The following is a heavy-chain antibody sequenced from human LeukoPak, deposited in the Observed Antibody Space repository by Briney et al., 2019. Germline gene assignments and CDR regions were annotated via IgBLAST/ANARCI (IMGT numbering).Heavy chain of an antibody. Sequence: SETLSLTCTVSGGSISSSSYYWGWIRQPPGKGLEWIGSIYYSGSTYYNPSLKSRVTISVDTSKNQFSLKLSSVTAADTAVYYCARVGSYYDSSGYYFDYWGQGTLVTVSS. D-gene: IGHD3-22*01. J-gene: IGHJ4*02. CDR1: GGSISSSSYY. V-gene: IGHV4-39*01. CDR3: ARVGSYYDSSGYYFDY. CDR2: IYYSGST.